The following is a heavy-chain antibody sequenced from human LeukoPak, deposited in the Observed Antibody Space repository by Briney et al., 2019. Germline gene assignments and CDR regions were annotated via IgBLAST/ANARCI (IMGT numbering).Heavy chain of an antibody. CDR2: ISSSSSTI. CDR1: GFTFSSYS. V-gene: IGHV3-48*01. J-gene: IGHJ6*03. D-gene: IGHD4-11*01. CDR3: ARDYSNYENYYYYYMDV. Sequence: GGSLRLSCAASGFTFSSYSMNWVRQAPGKGLEWVSYISSSSSTIYYADSVKGRFTISRDNAKNSLYLQMNSLRAEDTAVYYCARDYSNYENYYYYYMDVWGKGTTVTVSS.